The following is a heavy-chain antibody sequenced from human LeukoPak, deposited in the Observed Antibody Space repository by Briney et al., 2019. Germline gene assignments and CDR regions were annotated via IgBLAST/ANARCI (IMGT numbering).Heavy chain of an antibody. D-gene: IGHD5-24*01. V-gene: IGHV4-59*01. Sequence: SETLSLTCTVSGGSISRYYWSWIGQPAGKGLEGIGYIDYSGNTNYNPSLKSRFTISVGTSKKQFSLKLSSVTAADTAVYYCARGGYNICEYYFGYWGQGTLVTVSS. CDR1: GGSISRYY. J-gene: IGHJ4*02. CDR3: ARGGYNICEYYFGY. CDR2: IDYSGNT.